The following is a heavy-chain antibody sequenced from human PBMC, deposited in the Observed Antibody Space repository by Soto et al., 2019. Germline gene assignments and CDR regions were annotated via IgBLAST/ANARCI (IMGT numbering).Heavy chain of an antibody. Sequence: GSLRLSCAASGFPFSRYEMNWVRQAPGKGLEWISYISESGTSMYYADAVKGRFAISRDNAQNSLYLQMNSLRIEDTAVYYCARDQEVHDSRGHKIRAMDVWGQGTTLTVYS. J-gene: IGHJ6*02. V-gene: IGHV3-48*03. CDR2: ISESGTSM. CDR3: ARDQEVHDSRGHKIRAMDV. CDR1: GFPFSRYE. D-gene: IGHD6-19*01.